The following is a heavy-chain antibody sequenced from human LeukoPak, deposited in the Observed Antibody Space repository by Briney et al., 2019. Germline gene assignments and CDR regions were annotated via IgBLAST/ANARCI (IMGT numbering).Heavy chain of an antibody. CDR1: ELSFSDYR. J-gene: IGHJ6*02. D-gene: IGHD2-15*01. CDR3: ATYIQRPPGMDV. V-gene: IGHV3-23*01. Sequence: PGGSLRLSCAVSELSFSDYRMIWVRQAPEKRPEWVAVTAGADDVIKYADSVKGRFTISTDNSKNTVYLQMNSLRAEDTALYFCATYIQRPPGMDVWGQGTMVTVSS. CDR2: TAGADDVI.